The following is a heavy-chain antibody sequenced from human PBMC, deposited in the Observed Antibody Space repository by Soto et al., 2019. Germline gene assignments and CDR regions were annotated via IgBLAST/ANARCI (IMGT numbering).Heavy chain of an antibody. D-gene: IGHD3-22*01. J-gene: IGHJ6*03. V-gene: IGHV3-9*01. CDR3: AKVAVIGPLFNYYYMDV. CDR2: ISWNSVSR. Sequence: EVQLVESGGGLVQPGRSLRLSCAASGFTFGDYAMHWVRQSPGKGLEWVSGISWNSVSRFYAAAVKGRFTISRDNAQNSLYLQMNSLTSDDTALYYCAKVAVIGPLFNYYYMDVWGQGVTVTVSS. CDR1: GFTFGDYA.